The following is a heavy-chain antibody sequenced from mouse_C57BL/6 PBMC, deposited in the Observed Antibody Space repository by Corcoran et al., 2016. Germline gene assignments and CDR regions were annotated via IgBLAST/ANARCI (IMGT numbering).Heavy chain of an antibody. V-gene: IGHV8-12*01. Sequence: QVTLKESGPGILQSSQTLSLTCSFSGFSLSTSGMGVSWIRQPSGKGLEWLAHIYWDDDKRYNPSLKSRLTISKDTSRNQVFLKITSGDTADTATYDCARRRENYGSSYGYYAMDYWGQGTSVTVSS. CDR1: GFSLSTSGMG. CDR3: ARRRENYGSSYGYYAMDY. D-gene: IGHD1-1*01. CDR2: IYWDDDK. J-gene: IGHJ4*01.